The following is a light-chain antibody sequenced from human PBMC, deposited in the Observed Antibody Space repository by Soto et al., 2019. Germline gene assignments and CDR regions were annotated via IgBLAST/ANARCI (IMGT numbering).Light chain of an antibody. CDR1: QSFSSNY. V-gene: IGKV3-20*01. Sequence: EIVLTQSPGTLSLSPGERATLSCRASQSFSSNYLAWYQQKPGQAPRLLIYGASSRATGIPDRFSGSGSGTDFTLTISRLEPEDFAVYYCQQYGSSPWTFGQGTKV. CDR3: QQYGSSPWT. J-gene: IGKJ1*01. CDR2: GAS.